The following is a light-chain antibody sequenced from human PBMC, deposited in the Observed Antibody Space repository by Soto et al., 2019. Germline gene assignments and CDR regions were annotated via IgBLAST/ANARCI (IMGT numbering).Light chain of an antibody. Sequence: QSALTQPPSASGSPGQSVTISCTGTSSDVGGYNYVSWYQQHPGKAPKLMIYEVSKRPSGVPDRFSGSKSGNTASLTVSGLQAEDEADYYCSSYAGSKTLFGGWTQLTVL. J-gene: IGLJ2*01. CDR3: SSYAGSKTL. CDR2: EVS. V-gene: IGLV2-8*01. CDR1: SSDVGGYNY.